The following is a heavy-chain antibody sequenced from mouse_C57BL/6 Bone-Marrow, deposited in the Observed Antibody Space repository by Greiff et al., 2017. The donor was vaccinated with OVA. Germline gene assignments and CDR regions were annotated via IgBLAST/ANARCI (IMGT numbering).Heavy chain of an antibody. D-gene: IGHD2-1*01. CDR2: ISSGGSYT. CDR3: ARPSIYYGNSYWYFDV. Sequence: EVQGVESGGDLVKPGGSLKLSCAASGFTFSSYGMSWVRQTPDKRLEWVATISSGGSYTYYPDSVKGRFTISRDNAKNTLYLQMSSLKSEDTAMYYCARPSIYYGNSYWYFDVWGTGTTVTVSS. V-gene: IGHV5-6*01. J-gene: IGHJ1*03. CDR1: GFTFSSYG.